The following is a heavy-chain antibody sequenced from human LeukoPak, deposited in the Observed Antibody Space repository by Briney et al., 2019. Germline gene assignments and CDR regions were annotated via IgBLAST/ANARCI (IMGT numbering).Heavy chain of an antibody. D-gene: IGHD1-26*01. CDR2: INKDGSAT. CDR1: GFAFDAYA. J-gene: IGHJ6*02. Sequence: GGSLRLSCEASGFAFDAYAMHWVRQAPGQGLEWVSLINKDGSATYYADSVKGRFTISRDNSKNSLYLQMNSLRSEDTALYYCATWAFYHSLDVWGQGTTVTVSS. V-gene: IGHV3-43*02. CDR3: ATWAFYHSLDV.